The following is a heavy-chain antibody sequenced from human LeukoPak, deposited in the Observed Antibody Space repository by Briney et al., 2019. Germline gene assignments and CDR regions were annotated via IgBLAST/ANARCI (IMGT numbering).Heavy chain of an antibody. CDR3: AKDRIAASRRDFDY. CDR2: ISYDGRNN. D-gene: IGHD6-13*01. Sequence: QPGGSLRLSCAASGFTFSSSGMHWVRQAPGKGLEGVAAISYDGRNNYYADSVKGRFTISRDNSRNTLYLQMNSLRPGDTAVYFCAKDRIAASRRDFDYWGQGTLVTVSS. CDR1: GFTFSSSG. J-gene: IGHJ4*02. V-gene: IGHV3-30*18.